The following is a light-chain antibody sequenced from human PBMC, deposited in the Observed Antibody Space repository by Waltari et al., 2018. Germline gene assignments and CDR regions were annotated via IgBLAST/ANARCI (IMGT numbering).Light chain of an antibody. CDR3: RAWESTTVI. V-gene: IGLV3-1*01. Sequence: SSELTQPPSVSVSPGQTATITCSGDPLQNKYVCWYQQKPGQSPILIIYEDTKRASGIPERFSGSNTGNTATLTISGTQALDEADYFCRAWESTTVIFGGGTKLTVL. CDR1: PLQNKY. J-gene: IGLJ2*01. CDR2: EDT.